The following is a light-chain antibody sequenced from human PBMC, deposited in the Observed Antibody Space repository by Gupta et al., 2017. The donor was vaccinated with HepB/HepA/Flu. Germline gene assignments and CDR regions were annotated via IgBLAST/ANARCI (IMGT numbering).Light chain of an antibody. CDR3: QQYHLFPLT. Sequence: DIQMTQSPATLSASVGDRVTISCQASQHISTFLAWYQQKPGKAPNLLISESSILESGGPSRFTASGSGTEFTLTINTLQPEDFATYYCQQYHLFPLTFGGGTKVEF. V-gene: IGKV1-5*03. CDR1: QHISTF. CDR2: ESS. J-gene: IGKJ4*01.